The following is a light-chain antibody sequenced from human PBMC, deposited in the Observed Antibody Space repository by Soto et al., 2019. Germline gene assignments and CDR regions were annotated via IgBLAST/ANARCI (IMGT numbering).Light chain of an antibody. CDR3: AAWDASLSGHV. J-gene: IGLJ1*01. Sequence: QYVLTQSPSASGTPGQRVTISCYGSSSNIGSYPVYWYQQLPGTAPKLLINSDDQRPSGVPDRFSASKSGTSASLAISGLRSEDEADYYCAAWDASLSGHVFGAGTKLTVL. V-gene: IGLV1-47*02. CDR1: SSNIGSYP. CDR2: SDD.